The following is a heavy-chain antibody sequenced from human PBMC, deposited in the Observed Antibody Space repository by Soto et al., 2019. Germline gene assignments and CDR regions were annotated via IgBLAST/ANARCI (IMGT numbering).Heavy chain of an antibody. Sequence: SVKVSCKASGGTFSSYTISWVRQAPGQGLEWMGRIIPILGIANYAQKFQGRVTITADKSTSTAYMELSSLRSEDTALYYCARYIVGATTWHYYYGMDVWGQGTTVTVSS. CDR3: ARYIVGATTWHYYYGMDV. J-gene: IGHJ6*02. CDR1: GGTFSSYT. CDR2: IIPILGIA. V-gene: IGHV1-69*02. D-gene: IGHD1-26*01.